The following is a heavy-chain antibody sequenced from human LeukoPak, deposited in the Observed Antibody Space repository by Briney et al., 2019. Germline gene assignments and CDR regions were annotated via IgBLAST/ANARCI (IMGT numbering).Heavy chain of an antibody. D-gene: IGHD4-17*01. J-gene: IGHJ6*02. V-gene: IGHV3-23*01. Sequence: PGGSLRLSCAASGFTFSSYAMSWVRQAPGKGLEWVSAISGSGGSTYYADSVKGRFTISRDNSKNTLYLQMNSLRAEDTAVYHCAKGEAVTTYYYYGMDVWGQGTTVTVSS. CDR1: GFTFSSYA. CDR2: ISGSGGST. CDR3: AKGEAVTTYYYYGMDV.